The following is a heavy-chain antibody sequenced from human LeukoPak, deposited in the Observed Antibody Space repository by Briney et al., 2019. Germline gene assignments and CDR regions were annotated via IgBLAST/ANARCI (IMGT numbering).Heavy chain of an antibody. CDR1: GYTFTSYY. J-gene: IGHJ5*02. CDR2: INPSGGST. V-gene: IGHV1-46*01. D-gene: IGHD2-2*01. Sequence: ASVKVSCKASGYTFTSYYMHWVRQAPGQGLEWMGIINPSGGSTSYAQKFQGRVTMTRDTSTSTVYMELSSLRSEDTAVYYCARVVVVPAASLSGWFDPWGQGTLVTVSS. CDR3: ARVVVVPAASLSGWFDP.